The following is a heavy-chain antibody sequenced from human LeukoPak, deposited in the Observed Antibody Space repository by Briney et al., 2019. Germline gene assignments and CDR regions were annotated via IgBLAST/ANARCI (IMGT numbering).Heavy chain of an antibody. CDR2: IFYNGST. V-gene: IGHV4-31*03. CDR3: AVGVQTYFDY. CDR1: SDSISGGGYY. Sequence: SQTLSLTCTASSDSISGGGYYWSWIRQHPGKGLEWIGSIFYNGSTYFNPSLKSRLTISVDTSKKQFSLKLSSVTAADTAVYYCAVGVQTYFDYWGQGTLVTVSS. D-gene: IGHD1-1*01. J-gene: IGHJ4*02.